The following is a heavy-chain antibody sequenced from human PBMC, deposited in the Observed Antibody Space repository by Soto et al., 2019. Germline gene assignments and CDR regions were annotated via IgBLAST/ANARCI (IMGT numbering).Heavy chain of an antibody. V-gene: IGHV3-7*01. CDR1: GFTFSSYW. CDR2: INQDGNED. D-gene: IGHD1-1*01. CDR3: ERTGAGHHDFLDY. Sequence: GGSLRLSCAASGFTFSSYWMNWVRQAPGKGLEWVANINQDGNEDNLLDSVKGRFTISRDNAKNSLFLQMNSLRVDDTAVYYCERTGAGHHDFLDYWGQGALVTVSS. J-gene: IGHJ4*02.